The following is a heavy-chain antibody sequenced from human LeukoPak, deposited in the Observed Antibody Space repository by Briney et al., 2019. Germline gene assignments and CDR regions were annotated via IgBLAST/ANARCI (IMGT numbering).Heavy chain of an antibody. CDR3: ARDRQEVTMIVYSGYYYYYYMDV. CDR2: ISAYNGNT. V-gene: IGHV1-18*01. D-gene: IGHD3-22*01. CDR1: GYTFTSYE. J-gene: IGHJ6*03. Sequence: ASVKVSCKASGYTFTSYEIIWVRQATGQGLEWMGWISAYNGNTNYAQKLQGRVTMTTDTSTSTAYMELRSLRSDDTAVYYCARDRQEVTMIVYSGYYYYYYMDVWGKGTTATVSS.